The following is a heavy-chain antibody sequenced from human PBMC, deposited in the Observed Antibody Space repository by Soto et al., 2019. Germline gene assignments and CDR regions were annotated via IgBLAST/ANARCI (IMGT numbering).Heavy chain of an antibody. CDR1: GFTFSSYG. D-gene: IGHD4-4*01. J-gene: IGHJ6*02. CDR2: IWYDGSNK. CDR3: ARGVGYSNYIIRYYYYGMDV. V-gene: IGHV3-33*01. Sequence: VQLVESGGGVVQPGRSLRLSCAASGFTFSSYGMHWVRQAPGKGLEWVAVIWYDGSNKYYADSVKGRFTISRDNSKNTLYLQMNSLRAEDTAVYYCARGVGYSNYIIRYYYYGMDVWGQGTTVTVSS.